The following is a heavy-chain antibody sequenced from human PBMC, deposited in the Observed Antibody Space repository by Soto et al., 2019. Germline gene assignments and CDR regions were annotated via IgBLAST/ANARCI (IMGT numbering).Heavy chain of an antibody. D-gene: IGHD2-2*01. V-gene: IGHV3-53*01. CDR3: ARGPHVGISTS. CDR2: IYSGGST. J-gene: IGHJ4*02. CDR1: GFNVSSNY. Sequence: EVQLVESGGGLIQPGGSLRLSCAASGFNVSSNYMSWGRQAPGKGLEWLSVIYSGGSTYYAESVKGRFTISRDNSKNTLNLQMNALRVEDTAVYYCARGPHVGISTSWGQGTLVSVSS.